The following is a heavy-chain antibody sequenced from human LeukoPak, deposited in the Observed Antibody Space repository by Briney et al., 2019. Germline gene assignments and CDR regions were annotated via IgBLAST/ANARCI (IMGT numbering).Heavy chain of an antibody. V-gene: IGHV3-23*01. CDR2: ISGSGGST. CDR1: GFTFSSYD. CDR3: AKDAGPLRVIGY. Sequence: GGSLRLSCAASGFTFSSYDMSWVRQAPGQGLEWVSAISGSGGSTSYADPVKGRFTIYRDNSKNTLYLQMNSLRAEDTAVYYCAKDAGPLRVIGYWGQGTLVTVSS. J-gene: IGHJ4*02. D-gene: IGHD2-21*01.